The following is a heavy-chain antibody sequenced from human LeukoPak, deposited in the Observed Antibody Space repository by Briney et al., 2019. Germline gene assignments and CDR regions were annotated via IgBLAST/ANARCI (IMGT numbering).Heavy chain of an antibody. CDR2: IYYSGST. CDR1: GGSMSSSSYY. D-gene: IGHD5-24*01. Sequence: SETLSLTCTVSGGSMSSSSYYWGRIPQPPGKGVEWIGSIYYSGSTYYNPSLKSRVTISVDTSKNQFSMKLSSVTAADTAVYYCARHLEMATIVGVTDYWGQGTLVTVSS. J-gene: IGHJ4*02. CDR3: ARHLEMATIVGVTDY. V-gene: IGHV4-39*01.